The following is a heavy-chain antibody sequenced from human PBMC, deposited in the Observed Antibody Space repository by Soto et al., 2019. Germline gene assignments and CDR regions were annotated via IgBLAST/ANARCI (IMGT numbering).Heavy chain of an antibody. CDR3: ARGYQLLWFWFDP. Sequence: GASVKVSCKASGYTFTSYAMHWVRQAPGQRLEWMGWINAGNGNTKYSQKFQGRVTITRDTSASTAYMELSSLRPEDTAVYYCARGYQLLWFWFDPWGQGTLVTVSS. CDR2: INAGNGNT. CDR1: GYTFTSYA. V-gene: IGHV1-3*01. J-gene: IGHJ5*02. D-gene: IGHD2-2*01.